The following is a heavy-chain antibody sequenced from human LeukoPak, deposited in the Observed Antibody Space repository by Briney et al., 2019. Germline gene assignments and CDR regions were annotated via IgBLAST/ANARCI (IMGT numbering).Heavy chain of an antibody. CDR2: INPSGGST. Sequence: ASVTVSCTASGYTFTSYYMHWVRQAPGQGLEWMGIINPSGGSTSYAQKFQGRVTMTRDTSTSTVYMELSSLRSEDAAVYYCARDEEEGSGPDYWGQGTLVTVSS. CDR3: ARDEEEGSGPDY. CDR1: GYTFTSYY. V-gene: IGHV1-46*01. D-gene: IGHD2-15*01. J-gene: IGHJ4*02.